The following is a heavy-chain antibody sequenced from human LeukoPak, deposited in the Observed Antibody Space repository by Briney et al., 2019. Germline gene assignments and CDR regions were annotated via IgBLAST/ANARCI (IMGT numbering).Heavy chain of an antibody. V-gene: IGHV1-2*02. J-gene: IGHJ4*02. Sequence: ASVKVSCKASGYTFTNYFMHWVRQAPGQGLEWMGWINPNTGGTSYAQKFQGRVTMTRDTSITTVYMELTSLRSDDTAVYYCARGGGSAAGVFDYWGQGTLVSVSS. CDR2: INPNTGGT. CDR3: ARGGGSAAGVFDY. CDR1: GYTFTNYF. D-gene: IGHD6-13*01.